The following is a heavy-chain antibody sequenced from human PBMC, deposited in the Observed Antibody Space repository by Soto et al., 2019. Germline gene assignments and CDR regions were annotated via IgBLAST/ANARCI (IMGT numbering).Heavy chain of an antibody. J-gene: IGHJ4*02. CDR1: GGSMSNNY. CDR3: ARSLTVTRFDQ. V-gene: IGHV4-59*01. D-gene: IGHD4-17*01. CDR2: VFYTGST. Sequence: QVHLQESGPGLGKPSETLSLFCNVSGGSMSNNYWTWIRQAPGKGLEGIADVFYTGSTNYNPSLKGRVSISVDTSKKYFSLRLNSVTAADTAVYYCARSLTVTRFDQWGQGTRVTVS.